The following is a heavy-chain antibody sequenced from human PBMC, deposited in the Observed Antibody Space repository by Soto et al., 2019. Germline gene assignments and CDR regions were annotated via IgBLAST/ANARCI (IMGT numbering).Heavy chain of an antibody. V-gene: IGHV3-33*01. CDR3: ARVGRYCSGGSCYPSGYFDY. CDR2: IWYDGSNK. J-gene: IGHJ4*02. Sequence: TGGSLRLSCAASGFTFSSYGMHWVRQAPGKGLEWVAVIWYDGSNKYYADSVKGRFTISRDNSKNTLYLQMNSLRAEDTAVYYCARVGRYCSGGSCYPSGYFDYWGQGTLVTVSS. D-gene: IGHD2-15*01. CDR1: GFTFSSYG.